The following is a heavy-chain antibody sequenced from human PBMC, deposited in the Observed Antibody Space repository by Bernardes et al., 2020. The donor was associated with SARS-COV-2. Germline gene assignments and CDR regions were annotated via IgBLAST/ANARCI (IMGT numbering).Heavy chain of an antibody. V-gene: IGHV3-74*01. CDR1: GFTFSSYW. D-gene: IGHD6-19*01. Sequence: GSLRLSCAASGFTFSSYWMHWVRQAPGKGLVWVSRINSDGSSTSYADSVKGRFTISRDNAKNTLYLQMNSLRAEDTAVYYCARVGSGWYMGWEYYYYGMDVWGQGTTVTVSS. CDR3: ARVGSGWYMGWEYYYYGMDV. CDR2: INSDGSST. J-gene: IGHJ6*02.